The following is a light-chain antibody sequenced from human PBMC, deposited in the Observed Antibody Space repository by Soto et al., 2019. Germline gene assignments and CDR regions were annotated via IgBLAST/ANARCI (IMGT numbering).Light chain of an antibody. J-gene: IGKJ1*01. CDR2: KIS. V-gene: IGKV2-24*01. CDR3: MQATYLRT. CDR1: QSLVHGYGNTS. Sequence: DIVMTQTPLSSPVTLGQPASISCRSSQSLVHGYGNTSLSWLHQRPGQPPRLLNYKISNRFSEVPDRFRGGGAGTDFTLQISRVEAEDVGVYYCMQATYLRTFGQGTKVDI.